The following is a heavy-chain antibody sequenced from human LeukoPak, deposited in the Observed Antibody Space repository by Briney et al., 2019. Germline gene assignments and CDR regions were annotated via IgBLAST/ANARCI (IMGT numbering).Heavy chain of an antibody. J-gene: IGHJ4*02. Sequence: GGSLRLSCVASGFTFSTYGMSWVRQAPGKGLEWVSGISGSSSGSTIYYADSVKGRFTISRDNAKNSLYLQMNSLRAEDTAVYYCAREDYFFDYWGQGTLVTVSS. CDR2: ISGSSSGSTI. V-gene: IGHV3-48*04. CDR3: AREDYFFDY. CDR1: GFTFSTYG.